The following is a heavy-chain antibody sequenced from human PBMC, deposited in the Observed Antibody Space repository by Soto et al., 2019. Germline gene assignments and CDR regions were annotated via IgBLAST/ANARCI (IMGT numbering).Heavy chain of an antibody. CDR2: VIAIFGTT. V-gene: IGHV1-69*01. Sequence: QVQLVQSGAEVKKRGSSVKVSCKASGGTFSSYPINWVRQAPGQGLEWMGGVIAIFGTTNYAQKFQGRVTITADESTTTAYLEMSSLGSDDTAVYYCARDSSTSPYYCGMDVGGQGTTVPVSS. D-gene: IGHD4-17*01. CDR3: ARDSSTSPYYCGMDV. J-gene: IGHJ6*02. CDR1: GGTFSSYP.